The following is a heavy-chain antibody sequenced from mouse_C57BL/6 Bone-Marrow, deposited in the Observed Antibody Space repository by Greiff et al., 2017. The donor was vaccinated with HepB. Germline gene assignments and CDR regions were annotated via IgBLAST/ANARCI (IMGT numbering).Heavy chain of an antibody. Sequence: VQLQQPGAELVRPGSSVKLSCKASGYTFTSYWMDRVKQRPGQGLEWIGNIYPSDSETHYNQKFKDKATLTVDKSSSTAYMQLSSLTSEDSAVYYCARESTVVYWYFDVWGTGTTVTVSS. J-gene: IGHJ1*03. CDR2: IYPSDSET. CDR3: ARESTVVYWYFDV. CDR1: GYTFTSYW. V-gene: IGHV1-61*01. D-gene: IGHD1-1*01.